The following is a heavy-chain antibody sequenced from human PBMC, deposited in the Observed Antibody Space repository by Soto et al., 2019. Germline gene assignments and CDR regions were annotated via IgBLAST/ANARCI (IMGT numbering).Heavy chain of an antibody. CDR2: IYYSGST. J-gene: IGHJ4*02. CDR3: AREGFMTTVTNYDY. V-gene: IGHV4-31*03. Sequence: PSETLSVTCTVSGGSISSGCYYWSRIRQHPGKGLEWIGYIYYSGSTYYNPSLKSRVTISVDTSKNQFSLKLSSVTAADTAVYYCAREGFMTTVTNYDYWGQGTLVTVSS. D-gene: IGHD4-17*01. CDR1: GGSISSGCYY.